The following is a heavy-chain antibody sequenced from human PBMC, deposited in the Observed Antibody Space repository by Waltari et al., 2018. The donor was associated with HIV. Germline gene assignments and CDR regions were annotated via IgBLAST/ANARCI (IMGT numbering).Heavy chain of an antibody. D-gene: IGHD2-15*01. CDR3: ARGGKLPFSMDV. V-gene: IGHV3-66*01. CDR1: GSSVSTNY. Sequence: EVQLGESGGGLVQPGGSLRVSCAASGSSVSTNYMSWVRQAPGTGLEWVSVIYIGSNTQYADFVKGRFTITRDNSKNTLYLQMNSLRAEDTAVYYCARGGKLPFSMDVWGQGTTVTVSS. CDR2: IYIGSNT. J-gene: IGHJ6*02.